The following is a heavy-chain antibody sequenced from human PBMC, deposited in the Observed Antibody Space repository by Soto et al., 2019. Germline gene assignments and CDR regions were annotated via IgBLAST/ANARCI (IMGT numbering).Heavy chain of an antibody. J-gene: IGHJ6*02. CDR2: IDPSGSYT. Sequence: GESLKISCKGSGYSFTSYWISWVRQMPGKGLEWMGGIDPSGSYTNYSPSFQGHVTISADKSISTAYLQWSSLKASDTAMYYCARREVMVVTAASRYYGMDVWGQGTTVTVSS. D-gene: IGHD2-21*02. V-gene: IGHV5-10-1*01. CDR1: GYSFTSYW. CDR3: ARREVMVVTAASRYYGMDV.